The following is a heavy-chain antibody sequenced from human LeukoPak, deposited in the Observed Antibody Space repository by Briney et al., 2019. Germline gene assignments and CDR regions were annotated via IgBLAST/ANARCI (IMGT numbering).Heavy chain of an antibody. J-gene: IGHJ4*02. CDR3: ARAGQYIQLYLEF. CDR2: ISGYNGHA. Sequence: ASVKVSCKASGYTFSNYGINWVRQAPGQGLEWMGWISGYNGHAKYAQKFQGRVTMTTDTSTSTAYMEVRSLRSDDAAVYYCARAGQYIQLYLEFWGQGTHVTVSS. CDR1: GYTFSNYG. V-gene: IGHV1-18*01. D-gene: IGHD1-1*01.